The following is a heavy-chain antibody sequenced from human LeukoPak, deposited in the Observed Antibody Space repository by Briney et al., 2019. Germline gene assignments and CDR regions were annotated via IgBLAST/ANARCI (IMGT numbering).Heavy chain of an antibody. CDR2: ISGSGLNT. Sequence: SGGSLRLSCAASGFTFSSYAMSGVRQARGKGVEWGSAISGSGLNTYYAAPVQARFTISTHNSTTTLYLHINSLRAEHTAVYYCAKDFPITMVRGVINSFDYWGQGTLVTVSS. CDR3: AKDFPITMVRGVINSFDY. V-gene: IGHV3-23*01. J-gene: IGHJ4*02. CDR1: GFTFSSYA. D-gene: IGHD3-10*01.